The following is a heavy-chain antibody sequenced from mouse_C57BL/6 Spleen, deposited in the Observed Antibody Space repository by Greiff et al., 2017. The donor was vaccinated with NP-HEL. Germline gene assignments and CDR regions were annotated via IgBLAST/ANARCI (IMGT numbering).Heavy chain of an antibody. Sequence: EVQGVESGGGLVKPGGSLKLSCAASGFTFSDYGMHWVRQAPEKGLEWVAYISSGSSTIYYADTVKGRFTISRDNSNNTLFLQMTSLRSEDTAMYYCAREGNWDLYYYAMDYWGQGTSVTVSS. V-gene: IGHV5-17*01. CDR1: GFTFSDYG. CDR2: ISSGSSTI. CDR3: AREGNWDLYYYAMDY. J-gene: IGHJ4*01. D-gene: IGHD4-1*01.